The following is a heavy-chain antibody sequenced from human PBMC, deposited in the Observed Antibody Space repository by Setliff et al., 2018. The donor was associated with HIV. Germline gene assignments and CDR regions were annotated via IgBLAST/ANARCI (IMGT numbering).Heavy chain of an antibody. V-gene: IGHV4-39*07. J-gene: IGHJ4*02. Sequence: SETLSLTCTVSGGSISSSSYYWVWIRQPPGKGLEWIGSIYYSGSSGSTYYNPSLKSRVTISLDTSKNQFSLKLSSVTAADTAVYYCARGWEWGAPLDYWGQGTLVTVSS. CDR3: ARGWEWGAPLDY. CDR1: GGSISSSSYY. CDR2: IYYSGSSGST. D-gene: IGHD1-26*01.